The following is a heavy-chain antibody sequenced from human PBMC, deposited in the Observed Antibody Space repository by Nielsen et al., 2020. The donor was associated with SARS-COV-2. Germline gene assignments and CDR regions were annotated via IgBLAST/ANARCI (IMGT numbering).Heavy chain of an antibody. Sequence: GESLKISCAASGFTFSSYALSWVRQAPGKGLEWVSGISGSGGGTYYADSVKGRFTISRDNSKNTLYLHMNSLRAEDTAVYYCAKQTGSGIYYYYYMDVWGKGTTVTVSS. J-gene: IGHJ6*03. D-gene: IGHD3-10*01. CDR1: GFTFSSYA. CDR2: ISGSGGGT. V-gene: IGHV3-23*01. CDR3: AKQTGSGIYYYYYMDV.